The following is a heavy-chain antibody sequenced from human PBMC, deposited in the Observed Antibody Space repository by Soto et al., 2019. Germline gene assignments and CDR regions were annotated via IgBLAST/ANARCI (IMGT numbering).Heavy chain of an antibody. J-gene: IGHJ3*02. CDR1: GYTFTSYG. Sequence: ASVKVSCKASGYTFTSYGISWVRQAPGQGLEWMGWISAYNGNTNYAQKLQGRVTMTTDTSTSTAYMELRSLRSDDTAVYYCARDIGYYDSSGSDIWGQGTMVTVSS. CDR3: ARDIGYYDSSGSDI. V-gene: IGHV1-18*01. D-gene: IGHD3-22*01. CDR2: ISAYNGNT.